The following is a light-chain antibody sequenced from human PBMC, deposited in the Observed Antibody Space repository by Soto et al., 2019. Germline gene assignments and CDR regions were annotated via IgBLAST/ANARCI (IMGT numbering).Light chain of an antibody. Sequence: DIQMTQSPSSLSASVGDRVTITCRASQSISSYLNWYQQKPGKAPKLLIYAASSLQSGVPSRFSGSGSGTDVTPTISSRQPEDYATYYCQQRYSTPRTFGQGTKLEIK. CDR1: QSISSY. CDR3: QQRYSTPRT. J-gene: IGKJ2*02. CDR2: AAS. V-gene: IGKV1-39*01.